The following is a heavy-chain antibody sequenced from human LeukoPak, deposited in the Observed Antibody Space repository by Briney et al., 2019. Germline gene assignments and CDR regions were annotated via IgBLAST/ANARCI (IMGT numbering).Heavy chain of an antibody. J-gene: IGHJ3*02. V-gene: IGHV1-69*04. D-gene: IGHD3-9*01. CDR2: IIPILGIA. CDR3: ARDRYDILTGDAFDI. CDR1: GGTFSSYA. Sequence: SVTVSCKASGGTFSSYAISWVRQAPGQGLEWMGRIIPILGIANYAQKFQGRVTITADKSTSTAYMELSSLRSEDTAVYYCARDRYDILTGDAFDIWGQGTMVTVSS.